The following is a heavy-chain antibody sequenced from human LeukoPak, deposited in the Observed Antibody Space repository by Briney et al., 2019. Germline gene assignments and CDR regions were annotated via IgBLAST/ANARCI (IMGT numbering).Heavy chain of an antibody. J-gene: IGHJ5*02. V-gene: IGHV3-23*01. CDR1: GFTFSSYA. D-gene: IGHD2-2*01. Sequence: GGSLRLSCAASGFTFSSYAMSWVRHAPGKGMEWVSAISGSGGSTYYADSVKGRFTISRDNSKNTLYLQMNSLRAEDTAVYYCAKGDYCSSTSCYVNWFDPWGQGTLVTVSS. CDR3: AKGDYCSSTSCYVNWFDP. CDR2: ISGSGGST.